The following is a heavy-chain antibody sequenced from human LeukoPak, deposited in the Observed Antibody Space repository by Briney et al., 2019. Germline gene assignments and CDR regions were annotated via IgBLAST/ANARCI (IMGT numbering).Heavy chain of an antibody. CDR3: ARFKGGTGFDY. Sequence: PSETLSLTCAVSGGSITTADFDWAWIRQPPGQGFEWIATISSSGKAYYYPSLMSRVTISVDTSKNQFSLDVTSVTAADTGLFYGARFKGGTGFDYWGRGILVIVS. V-gene: IGHV4-39*01. J-gene: IGHJ4*02. D-gene: IGHD1-26*01. CDR2: ISSSGKA. CDR1: GGSITTADFD.